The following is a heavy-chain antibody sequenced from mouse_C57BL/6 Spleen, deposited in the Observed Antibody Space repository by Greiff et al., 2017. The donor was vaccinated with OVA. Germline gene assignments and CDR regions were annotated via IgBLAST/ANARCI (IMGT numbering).Heavy chain of an antibody. Sequence: VQLQQSVAELVRPGASVKLSCTASGFNIKNTYMHWVKQRPEQGLEWIGRIDPANGNTNYAPKFQGKATIAADTSSNTAYLQLSSLTSEDTALYYCARDFVITAVVSFDYWGQGTTLTVSS. CDR3: ARDFVITAVVSFDY. CDR1: GFNIKNTY. CDR2: IDPANGNT. D-gene: IGHD1-1*01. V-gene: IGHV14-3*01. J-gene: IGHJ2*01.